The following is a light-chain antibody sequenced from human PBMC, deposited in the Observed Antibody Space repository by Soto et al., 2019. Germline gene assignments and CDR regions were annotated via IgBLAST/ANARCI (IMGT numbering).Light chain of an antibody. CDR2: ETD. J-gene: IGLJ2*01. V-gene: IGLV1-40*01. CDR1: DSNIGASYD. Sequence: QSALTQPPSVSGAPGQRVTITCTGSDSNIGASYDVNWYQHLPGAAPKLLIYETDNRPSGVPDRFSASRSGASASLAIAELQTGDEGDYSCQSYGSGLSVVFGGGTEVTVL. CDR3: QSYGSGLSVV.